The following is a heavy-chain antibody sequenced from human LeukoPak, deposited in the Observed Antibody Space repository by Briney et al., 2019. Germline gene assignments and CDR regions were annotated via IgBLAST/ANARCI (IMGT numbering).Heavy chain of an antibody. Sequence: PSETLSLTCTVSGGSISSSSYYWGWIRQPPGKGLEWIGSIYYSGSAYYNPSLKSRVTISVDTSKNQFSLKLSSVTAADTAVYYCARAYIYYDSSGRLYYFDYWGQGTLVTVSS. J-gene: IGHJ4*02. CDR1: GGSISSSSYY. CDR3: ARAYIYYDSSGRLYYFDY. D-gene: IGHD3-22*01. V-gene: IGHV4-39*07. CDR2: IYYSGSA.